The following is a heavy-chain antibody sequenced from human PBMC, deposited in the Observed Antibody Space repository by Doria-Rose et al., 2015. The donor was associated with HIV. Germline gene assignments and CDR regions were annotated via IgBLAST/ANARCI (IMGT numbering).Heavy chain of an antibody. Sequence: VQLQESGGGLVQPGGSLRLSCAASGFTFSRYWMSWVRQAPGKGLEWVANIKQDGSVKYYVDSVKGRFTISRDNAKNSLYLQMNSLRAEDTAVYYCARRDLFYGGNAYYFDHWGQGTLVTVSS. J-gene: IGHJ4*02. V-gene: IGHV3-7*03. CDR1: GFTFSRYW. CDR2: IKQDGSVK. CDR3: ARRDLFYGGNAYYFDH. D-gene: IGHD4-17*01.